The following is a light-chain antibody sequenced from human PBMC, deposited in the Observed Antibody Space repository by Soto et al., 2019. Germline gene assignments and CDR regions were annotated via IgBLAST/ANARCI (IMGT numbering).Light chain of an antibody. CDR1: QSVTSTY. Sequence: VLTQSPGTLSLSRGERATLSCRASQSVTSTYLAWYQHKPGQAPRLLIYGAYSRATGVPDRFSGSGSGTDFTLTISRLEPEDFAVYFCHHYASTFGQGTKVDIK. J-gene: IGKJ1*01. CDR3: HHYAST. V-gene: IGKV3-20*01. CDR2: GAY.